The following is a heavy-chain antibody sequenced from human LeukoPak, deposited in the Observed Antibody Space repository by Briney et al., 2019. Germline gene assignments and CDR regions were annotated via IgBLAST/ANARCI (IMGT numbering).Heavy chain of an antibody. CDR2: IYYSGTT. CDR1: GGSISSHY. D-gene: IGHD6-6*01. CDR3: ARQADDSSSSLVYFDY. V-gene: IGHV4-59*08. Sequence: SETLSLTCAVSGGSISSHYWSWIRQPPGKGLEWIGFIYYSGTTKYNPSLKSRVTISADTSKNQFSLKLSSVAAADTAVYYCARQADDSSSSLVYFDYWGQGTLVTVSS. J-gene: IGHJ4*02.